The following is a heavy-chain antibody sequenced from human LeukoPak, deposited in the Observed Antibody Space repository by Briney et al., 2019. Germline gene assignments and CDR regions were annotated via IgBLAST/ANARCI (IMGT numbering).Heavy chain of an antibody. Sequence: GGSLRLSCAASGFTFSSYLMSWVRQAPGKGLEWVANIKQDGSEKYYVDSVKGRFTISRDNAKKSLYLQMNSLRAEDTAVYYCASSTSGYSYGYWGEGTLVTVSS. J-gene: IGHJ4*02. V-gene: IGHV3-7*02. D-gene: IGHD5-18*01. CDR2: IKQDGSEK. CDR3: ASSTSGYSYGY. CDR1: GFTFSSYL.